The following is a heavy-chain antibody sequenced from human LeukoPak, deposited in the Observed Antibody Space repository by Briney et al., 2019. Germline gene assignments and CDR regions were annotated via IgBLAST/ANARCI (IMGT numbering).Heavy chain of an antibody. J-gene: IGHJ4*02. D-gene: IGHD3-10*01. CDR3: ARGNPWFGLSR. V-gene: IGHV4-30-4*08. CDR1: GGSFSGYY. CDR2: IYYSGST. Sequence: PSETLSLTCAVYGGSFSGYYWSWIRQPPGKGLEWIGYIYYSGSTYYNPSLKSRVTISVDTSKNQFSLKLSSVTAADTAVYYCARGNPWFGLSRWGQGTLVTVSS.